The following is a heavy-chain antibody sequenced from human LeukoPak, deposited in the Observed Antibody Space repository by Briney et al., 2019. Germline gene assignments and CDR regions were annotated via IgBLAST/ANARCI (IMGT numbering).Heavy chain of an antibody. CDR3: VGEVGPRDFGN. CDR1: GFTFGSHF. CDR2: ISNDENNK. J-gene: IGHJ4*02. Sequence: GGSLRPSCAAAGFTFGSHFMHWVRQAPGKGLEWVAAISNDENNKYYADSVKGRFAISRDNSKNTLDLQMNSLRVEDTAVYYCVGEVGPRDFGNWGQGRLATVSS. V-gene: IGHV3-30*09. D-gene: IGHD1-26*01.